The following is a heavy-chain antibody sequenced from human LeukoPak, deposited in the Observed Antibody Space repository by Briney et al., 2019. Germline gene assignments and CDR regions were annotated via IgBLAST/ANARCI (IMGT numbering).Heavy chain of an antibody. J-gene: IGHJ6*03. CDR2: ICYSGST. D-gene: IGHD2-21*01. Sequence: NTSETLSLTCTVSGGSISSGDYYWSWLRQPPGKGLEWFGYICYSGSTYYNPSLKSRVTISVDTSKNQFSLKLSSVTAADTAVYYCARGGGENYYYYMDVWGKGTTVTVSS. CDR3: ARGGGENYYYYMDV. V-gene: IGHV4-30-4*08. CDR1: GGSISSGDYY.